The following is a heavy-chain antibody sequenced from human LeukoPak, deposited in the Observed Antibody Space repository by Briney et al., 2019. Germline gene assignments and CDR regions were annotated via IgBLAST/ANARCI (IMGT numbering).Heavy chain of an antibody. V-gene: IGHV4-38-2*02. CDR2: IYHSGST. J-gene: IGHJ4*02. D-gene: IGHD6-6*01. Sequence: PSETLSLTCTVSGYFISSGYYWGWIRQPPGKGLQWIGSIYHSGSTYYNPSLKSRVTISVDTSKNQFSLKLSSVTAADTAVYYCARAVEAARGRLYDYWGQGTLVTVSS. CDR1: GYFISSGYY. CDR3: ARAVEAARGRLYDY.